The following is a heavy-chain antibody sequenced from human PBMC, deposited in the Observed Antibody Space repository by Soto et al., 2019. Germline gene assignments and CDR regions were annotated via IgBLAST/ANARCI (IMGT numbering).Heavy chain of an antibody. CDR2: IYYSGGT. Sequence: PSETLSLTCTVSGGSISSYYWSWIRQPPGKGLEWIGYIYYSGGTNYNPSLKSRVTISVDTSKNQFSLKLSSVTAADTAVYYCARGVYSGYDTRWFDPWGQGTLVTVSS. V-gene: IGHV4-59*01. D-gene: IGHD5-12*01. CDR3: ARGVYSGYDTRWFDP. CDR1: GGSISSYY. J-gene: IGHJ5*02.